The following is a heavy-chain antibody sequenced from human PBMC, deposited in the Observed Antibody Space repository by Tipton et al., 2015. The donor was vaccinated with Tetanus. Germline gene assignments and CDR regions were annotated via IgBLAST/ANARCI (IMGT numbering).Heavy chain of an antibody. Sequence: TLSLTCTVSGASIRGGTFYWGWIRQPPGKGLEWIGSIYESGDTYYIPSLKSRVTISVDTSTNQFSLTLNSMAAAATGVYYCARHQSGYFTPFDYWGQGKLVTVSS. CDR2: IYESGDT. D-gene: IGHD3-3*01. CDR1: GASIRGGTFY. V-gene: IGHV4-39*01. CDR3: ARHQSGYFTPFDY. J-gene: IGHJ4*02.